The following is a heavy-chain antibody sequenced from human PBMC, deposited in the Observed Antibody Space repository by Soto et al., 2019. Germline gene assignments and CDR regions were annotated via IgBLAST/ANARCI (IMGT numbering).Heavy chain of an antibody. V-gene: IGHV3-33*03. J-gene: IGHJ6*03. CDR2: IWQDGSKK. CDR1: ELNSSSYG. D-gene: IGHD2-2*01. CDR3: AFVVPAMTEVYYYFMDV. Sequence: PGGLMRHSSAASELNSSSYGMHWVSKAQGKGLEWVADIWQDGSKKYYADSVKGRFTISRDNAKNTLYLQMNSLRAEDTAVYYCAFVVPAMTEVYYYFMDVWGKGTTVTVSS.